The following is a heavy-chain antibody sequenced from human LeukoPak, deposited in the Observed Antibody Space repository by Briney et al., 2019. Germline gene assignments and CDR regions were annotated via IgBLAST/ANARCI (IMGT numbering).Heavy chain of an antibody. V-gene: IGHV3-21*04. CDR2: LSSSSRHA. Sequence: GGCLRLSRAAPGFTFTTYSMTRVRQAPGEGPGWVSSLSSSSRHAYYADSVRGRFTISRDNAKNSLYLQMDRLRAEDTALYYCAKKLFTGMGYYFDSWGQGTLVTVSS. J-gene: IGHJ4*02. D-gene: IGHD3-10*01. CDR3: AKKLFTGMGYYFDS. CDR1: GFTFTTYS.